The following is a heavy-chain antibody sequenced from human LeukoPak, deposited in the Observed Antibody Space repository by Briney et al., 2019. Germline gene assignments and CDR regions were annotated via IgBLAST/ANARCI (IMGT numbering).Heavy chain of an antibody. V-gene: IGHV3-30-3*01. CDR2: ISYDGSNK. CDR3: ATSTPGRSPFDY. J-gene: IGHJ4*02. CDR1: GFTFSSYA. Sequence: PGGSLRLSCAASGFTFSSYAMHWVRQAPGKGLEWVAVISYDGSNKYYAGSVKGRFTISRDNSKNTLYLQMNSLRAEDTAVYYCATSTPGRSPFDYWGQGTLVTVSS.